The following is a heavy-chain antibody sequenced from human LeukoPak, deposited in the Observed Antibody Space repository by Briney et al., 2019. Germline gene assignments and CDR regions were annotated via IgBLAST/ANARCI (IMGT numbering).Heavy chain of an antibody. D-gene: IGHD3-9*01. CDR2: IYYSGST. CDR1: GGSISSSSYY. Sequence: PSETLSLTCTVSGGSISSSSYYWGWIRQPPGKGLEWIGSIYYSGSTYYNPSLKSRVTISVDTSKNQFSLKLSSVTAADTAVYYCARQGYFDWSPFDYWGQGTLVTVSS. CDR3: ARQGYFDWSPFDY. V-gene: IGHV4-39*01. J-gene: IGHJ4*02.